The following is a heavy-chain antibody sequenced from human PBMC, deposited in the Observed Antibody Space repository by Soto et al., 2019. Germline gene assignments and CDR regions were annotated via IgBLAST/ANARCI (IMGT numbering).Heavy chain of an antibody. CDR2: INHSGST. Sequence: PSETLSLTCAVYGGSFSGYYWSWIRQPPGKGLEWIGEINHSGSTNYNPSLKSRVTISVDTSKNQFSLKLSSVTAADTVLYYFASIYVSGNLRFAPYHRNYYYYMDVWGKGTTVTVSS. CDR1: GGSFSGYY. J-gene: IGHJ6*03. D-gene: IGHD3-10*01. CDR3: ASIYVSGNLRFAPYHRNYYYYMDV. V-gene: IGHV4-34*01.